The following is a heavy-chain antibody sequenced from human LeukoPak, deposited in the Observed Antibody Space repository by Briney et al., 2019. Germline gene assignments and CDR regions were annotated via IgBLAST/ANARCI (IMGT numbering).Heavy chain of an antibody. Sequence: SETLSLTCAVYGGSFSGYYWSWIRQPPGKGLEWIGEINHSGSTNYNPSLKSRVTISVDTSKNQFSLKLSSVTAADTAVYYCAGGETVTSSFGDDAFDIWGQGTMVTVSS. D-gene: IGHD4-17*01. J-gene: IGHJ3*02. CDR2: INHSGST. CDR3: AGGETVTSSFGDDAFDI. CDR1: GGSFSGYY. V-gene: IGHV4-34*01.